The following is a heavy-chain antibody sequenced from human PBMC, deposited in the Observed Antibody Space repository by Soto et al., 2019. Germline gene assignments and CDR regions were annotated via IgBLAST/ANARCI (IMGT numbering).Heavy chain of an antibody. Sequence: QVQLQQWGAGLLKPSETLSLTCAVYGGSFSGYYWSWIRQPPGKGLEWIGEINHSGSTNYNTSLKSRVTISVDTSKNQFSLKLSSVTAADTAVYYCARGLYCSSTSCYYYYYYMDVWGKGTTVTVSS. CDR3: ARGLYCSSTSCYYYYYYMDV. D-gene: IGHD2-2*01. CDR2: INHSGST. V-gene: IGHV4-34*01. J-gene: IGHJ6*03. CDR1: GGSFSGYY.